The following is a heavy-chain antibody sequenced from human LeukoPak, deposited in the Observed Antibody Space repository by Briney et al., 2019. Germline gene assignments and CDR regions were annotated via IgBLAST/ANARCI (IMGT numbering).Heavy chain of an antibody. CDR3: ARARTVTGGMDV. CDR1: GGSISSYY. Sequence: SETLSLTCTVSGGSISSYYWSWVRQPPGKGLEWIGYIYYSGSTNYSPSLKSRVTISVDTSKNQFSLKLSSVTAADTAVYYCARARTVTGGMDVWGQGTTVTVSS. D-gene: IGHD4-17*01. CDR2: IYYSGST. J-gene: IGHJ6*02. V-gene: IGHV4-59*01.